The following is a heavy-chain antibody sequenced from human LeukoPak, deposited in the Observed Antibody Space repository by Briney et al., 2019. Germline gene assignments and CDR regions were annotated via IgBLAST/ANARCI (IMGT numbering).Heavy chain of an antibody. D-gene: IGHD5-24*01. CDR2: INHYGST. CDR3: ARARPPQIEMATLPYYFDY. V-gene: IGHV4-34*01. J-gene: IGHJ4*02. CDR1: GDSFIGYY. Sequence: PSETLSLTCAVYGDSFIGYYWSWLRQPPGKGLEWIGEINHYGSTNYNPSLKNRVTISLDTSKNEFSLKVRSVTAADTAVYYCARARPPQIEMATLPYYFDYWGQGALVAVSS.